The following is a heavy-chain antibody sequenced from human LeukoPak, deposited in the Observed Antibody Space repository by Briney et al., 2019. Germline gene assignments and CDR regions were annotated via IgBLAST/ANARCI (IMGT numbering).Heavy chain of an antibody. V-gene: IGHV3-23*01. J-gene: IGHJ4*02. Sequence: GGSLRLSCAASGFTFSSYAMSWVRQAPGKGLEWVSGISDSGDRTQYADSVKGRFTISRDNSKNTLYLRMNSLRPEDTAMYYCAKDRSLGWELLEGYFDSWGQGTLVTVSS. CDR2: ISDSGDRT. D-gene: IGHD3-16*01. CDR3: AKDRSLGWELLEGYFDS. CDR1: GFTFSSYA.